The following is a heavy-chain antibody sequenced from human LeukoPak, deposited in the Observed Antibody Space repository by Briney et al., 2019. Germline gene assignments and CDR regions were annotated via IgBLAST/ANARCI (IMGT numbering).Heavy chain of an antibody. CDR2: IYYSGST. V-gene: IGHV4-39*01. CDR1: GGSISSSSYY. D-gene: IGHD3-3*01. CDR3: ARQTGYDFWSAKGYAFDF. J-gene: IGHJ3*01. Sequence: SETLSLTCTVSGGSISSSSYYWGWIRQPPGKGLEWIGSIYYSGSTYYNPSLKSRVTISVDTSKNQFSLKLTSVTAADTAVYYCARQTGYDFWSAKGYAFDFWGQGTMVTVSS.